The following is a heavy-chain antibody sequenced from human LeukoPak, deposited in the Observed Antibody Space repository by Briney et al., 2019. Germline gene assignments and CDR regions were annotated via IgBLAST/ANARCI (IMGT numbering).Heavy chain of an antibody. CDR1: GGTFSSYA. CDR2: IIPILGIA. D-gene: IGHD3-22*01. J-gene: IGHJ4*02. CDR3: ARDGGRRYYDSSGFPLDY. V-gene: IGHV1-69*04. Sequence: ASVKVSCKASGGTFSSYAISWVRQAPGQGLEWMGRIIPILGIADYAQKFQGRVTITADKSTSTAYMELSSLRSEDTAVYYCARDGGRRYYDSSGFPLDYWGQGTLVTVSS.